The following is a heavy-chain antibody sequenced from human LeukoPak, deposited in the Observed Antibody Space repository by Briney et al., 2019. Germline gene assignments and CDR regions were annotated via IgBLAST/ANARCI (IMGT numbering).Heavy chain of an antibody. D-gene: IGHD2-2*01. J-gene: IGHJ4*02. Sequence: GGSLRLSCAASGFSFEEYAMHWVRQVPGKGLEWVSGISWNSGSIGYADPVKGRFTISRDNARNSLYLQMNSLRLDDAALYYCAREGPTSSSEFDYWGQGTLVTVSS. CDR2: ISWNSGSI. CDR1: GFSFEEYA. V-gene: IGHV3-9*01. CDR3: AREGPTSSSEFDY.